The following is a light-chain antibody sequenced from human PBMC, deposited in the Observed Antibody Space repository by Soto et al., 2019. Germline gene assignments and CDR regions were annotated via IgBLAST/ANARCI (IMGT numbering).Light chain of an antibody. Sequence: DIQMTQSPSTLSASIGDRVTITCRASQSINNWLAWYQQKTGKAPKLLIYKASTLQTGVPSRFSGGGSETEFTLTIKCLQPDDLATYYCQQYKSFSEVTFGGGTKVDLK. J-gene: IGKJ4*01. CDR3: QQYKSFSEVT. V-gene: IGKV1-5*03. CDR1: QSINNW. CDR2: KAS.